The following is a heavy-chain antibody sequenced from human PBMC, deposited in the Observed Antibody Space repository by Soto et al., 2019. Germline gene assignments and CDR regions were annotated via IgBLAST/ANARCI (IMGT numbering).Heavy chain of an antibody. CDR3: ATDFGSGSYYPDY. J-gene: IGHJ4*02. V-gene: IGHV4-31*11. CDR1: GGSISSGSYY. Sequence: QLQLQESGPGLVKPSETLSLTCAVSGGSISSGSYYWSWIRQHPGKGLEWIGYIYYGGNTYYNPSLKGRVSISVDTSKNQFSLKVNSVTAADTAVYYCATDFGSGSYYPDYWGQGTLVTVSS. D-gene: IGHD3-10*01. CDR2: IYYGGNT.